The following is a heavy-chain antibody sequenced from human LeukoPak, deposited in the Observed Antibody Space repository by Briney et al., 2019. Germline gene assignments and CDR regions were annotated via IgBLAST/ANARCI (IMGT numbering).Heavy chain of an antibody. V-gene: IGHV3-23*01. J-gene: IGHJ4*02. CDR3: AKDRRHTYSNYFIDN. CDR1: GFTLSGYV. CDR2: IIDTGHSA. Sequence: GGSLRLSCAASGFTLSGYVLTCVRQAPGKGLERVSTIIDTGHSAYHTDSMKCRFTTSRASTKTTPYLQRNSLRAEDTTLYYSAKDRRHTYSNYFIDNWGQGTLGTVSS. D-gene: IGHD4-11*01.